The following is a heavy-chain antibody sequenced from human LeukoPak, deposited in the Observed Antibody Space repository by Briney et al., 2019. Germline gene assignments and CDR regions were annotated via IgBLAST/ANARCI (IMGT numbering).Heavy chain of an antibody. CDR1: GLPFSDAW. J-gene: IGHJ6*03. V-gene: IGHV3-74*01. CDR2: IKSDGSST. D-gene: IGHD4-17*01. CDR3: AKESVTTSGGYYYYYYYMDV. Sequence: PGGSLRLSCTVSGLPFSDAWMSWVRQAPGKGLVWVSRIKSDGSSTTYADSVKGRFTISRDNSKNTLYLQMNSLRAEDTAVYYCAKESVTTSGGYYYYYYYMDVWGKGTTVTISS.